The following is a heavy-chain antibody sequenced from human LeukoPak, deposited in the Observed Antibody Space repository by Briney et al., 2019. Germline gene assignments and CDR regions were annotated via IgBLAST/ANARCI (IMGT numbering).Heavy chain of an antibody. V-gene: IGHV3-48*02. CDR3: ARDGYSSSRYPDAFDI. Sequence: GGSLRLSCAASGFTFSSYSMNWVRQAPGKGLEWVSYISSSSSTIYYADSVKGRFTISRDNAKNSLYLQMNSLRDEDTAVYYCARDGYSSSRYPDAFDIWGQGTMVTVSS. CDR2: ISSSSSTI. CDR1: GFTFSSYS. D-gene: IGHD6-13*01. J-gene: IGHJ3*02.